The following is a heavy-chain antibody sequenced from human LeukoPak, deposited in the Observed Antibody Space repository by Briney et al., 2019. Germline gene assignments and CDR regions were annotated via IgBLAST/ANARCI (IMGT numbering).Heavy chain of an antibody. V-gene: IGHV4-59*10. D-gene: IGHD6-13*01. Sequence: SETLSLTCAVYGGSFSGYYWSWIRQPAGKGLEWIGHIYTSGGTNYNPSLKSRVTISVDTSKNQFSLKLSSVAAADTAVYYCARGYSSSWYFNWFDPWGQGTLVTVSS. J-gene: IGHJ5*02. CDR3: ARGYSSSWYFNWFDP. CDR1: GGSFSGYY. CDR2: IYTSGGT.